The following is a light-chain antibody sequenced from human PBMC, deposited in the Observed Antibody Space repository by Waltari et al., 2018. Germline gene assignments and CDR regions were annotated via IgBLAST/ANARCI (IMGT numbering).Light chain of an antibody. V-gene: IGLV2-14*03. CDR1: TSYIISDNH. Sequence: QSDLTQPASVSGSPGQSITISCTAATSYIISDNHVHWYQQHPGKAPKVVIYDVNYRPSGVSPRFSGSRSGNTASLTISGVQADDEADYYCSSYTSSSTWVFGGGTKLTVL. CDR3: SSYTSSSTWV. CDR2: DVN. J-gene: IGLJ3*02.